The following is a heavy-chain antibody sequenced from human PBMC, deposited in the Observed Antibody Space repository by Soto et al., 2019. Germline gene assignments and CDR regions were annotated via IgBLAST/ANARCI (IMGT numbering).Heavy chain of an antibody. Sequence: ASVKVSWKVSGYTLTELSMHWVREAPGKGLEWMGGFDPEDGETIYAQKFQGRVTMTEDTSTDTAYMELSSLRSEDTAVYYCATPRILERRSTLFNFDYSGQGTLVTVSS. CDR1: GYTLTELS. CDR2: FDPEDGET. D-gene: IGHD1-1*01. J-gene: IGHJ4*02. V-gene: IGHV1-24*01. CDR3: ATPRILERRSTLFNFDY.